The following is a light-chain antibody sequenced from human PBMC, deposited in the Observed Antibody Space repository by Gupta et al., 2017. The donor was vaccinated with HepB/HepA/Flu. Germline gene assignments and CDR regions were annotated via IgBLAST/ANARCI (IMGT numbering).Light chain of an antibody. Sequence: QSVLPPPPPVSGAPGPGGTISCTGSSSNIGAGYDVHWYQQLPGTAPNLLIYNNSSRPSGVPDRFSGSKSGTSGALAITRLQAEDEADYYCQAYDSSLSAYVFGGGTKVTVL. V-gene: IGLV1-40*01. CDR3: QAYDSSLSAYV. J-gene: IGLJ1*01. CDR1: SSNIGAGYD. CDR2: NNS.